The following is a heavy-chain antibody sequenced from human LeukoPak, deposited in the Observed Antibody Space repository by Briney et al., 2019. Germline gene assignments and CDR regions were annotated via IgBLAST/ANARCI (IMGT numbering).Heavy chain of an antibody. V-gene: IGHV4-59*01. D-gene: IGHD6-13*01. CDR1: GGSISSYY. CDR3: AGGLAAAGFDY. J-gene: IGHJ4*02. CDR2: IYYSGST. Sequence: SETLSLTCTVSGGSISSYYWSWIRQPPGKGLEWIGYIYYSGSTNYNPSLKSRVTISVDTSKNQFSLKLSSVTAADTAVCYCAGGLAAAGFDYWGQGTLVTVSS.